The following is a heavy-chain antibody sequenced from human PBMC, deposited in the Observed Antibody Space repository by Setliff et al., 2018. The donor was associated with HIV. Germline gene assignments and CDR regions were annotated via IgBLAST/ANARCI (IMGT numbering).Heavy chain of an antibody. CDR1: GDSVSSNSAT. CDR3: AREWLQHTGDDAFDV. CDR2: TYYRSKFYN. D-gene: IGHD5-12*01. Sequence: SQTLSLTCAISGDSVSSNSATWNWIRLSPSRGLEWLGRTYYRSKFYNDYAVSVKSRIIINPDTSKNQFSLQLTSVTAADTAVYYCAREWLQHTGDDAFDVWGQGTMVTVSS. V-gene: IGHV6-1*01. J-gene: IGHJ3*01.